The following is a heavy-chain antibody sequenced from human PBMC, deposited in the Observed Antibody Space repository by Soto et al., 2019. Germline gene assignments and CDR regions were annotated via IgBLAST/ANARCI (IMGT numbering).Heavy chain of an antibody. J-gene: IGHJ4*02. D-gene: IGHD7-27*01. CDR1: GYTFTSYD. V-gene: IGHV1-8*01. Sequence: ASVQVSCKASGYTFTSYDINWVRQATGQGLEWMGWMNPNCGNTDYAQKFQDRVTMTRNTSTSTAYMELTSLRSEDTAVYYCARDTGDGTFDGCGQGNLVTVSS. CDR3: ARDTGDGTFDG. CDR2: MNPNCGNT.